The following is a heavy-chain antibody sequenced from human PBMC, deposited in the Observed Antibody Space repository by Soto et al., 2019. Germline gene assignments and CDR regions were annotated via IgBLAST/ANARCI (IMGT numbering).Heavy chain of an antibody. CDR3: ARAAAGAAVRYYFDH. CDR2: INPYDGTR. Sequence: QVQLMQSGAEVMKPGASVKVSCKASGYTFNTYYIHWVRQSPGQGLEWVGIINPYDGTRTYAQNFQGRVTLTRDTSTTTVYMELGSLRSEDTDVYYCARAAAGAAVRYYFDHWGQGTLVTVSS. J-gene: IGHJ4*02. D-gene: IGHD6-13*01. V-gene: IGHV1-46*02. CDR1: GYTFNTYY.